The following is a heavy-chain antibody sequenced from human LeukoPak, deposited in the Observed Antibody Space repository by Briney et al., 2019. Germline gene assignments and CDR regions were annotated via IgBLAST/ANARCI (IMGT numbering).Heavy chain of an antibody. CDR3: TKDRRGPAAGTWYFDS. J-gene: IGHJ4*02. CDR2: IWYDGSNK. D-gene: IGHD6-13*01. Sequence: HSGGSLRLSCAASGFTFSSCGMHWVRQAPGKGLEWVAVIWYDGSNKYYADSVKGRFTISRDNSKNTLYLQMNSLRAGDTAIYYCTKDRRGPAAGTWYFDSWGQGTLVTVS. V-gene: IGHV3-33*06. CDR1: GFTFSSCG.